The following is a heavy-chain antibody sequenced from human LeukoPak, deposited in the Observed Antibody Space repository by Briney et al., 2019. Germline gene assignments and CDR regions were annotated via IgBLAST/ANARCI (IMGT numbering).Heavy chain of an antibody. CDR3: AREGYYYDSSGYYYPWVY. CDR2: IYYSGST. D-gene: IGHD3-22*01. V-gene: IGHV4-59*01. CDR1: GGSISSYY. J-gene: IGHJ4*02. Sequence: PSETLSLTCTVSGGSISSYYRSWIRQPPGKGLEWIGYIYYSGSTNYNPSLKSRVTISVDTSKNQFSLKLSSVTAADTAVYYCAREGYYYDSSGYYYPWVYWGQGTLVTVSS.